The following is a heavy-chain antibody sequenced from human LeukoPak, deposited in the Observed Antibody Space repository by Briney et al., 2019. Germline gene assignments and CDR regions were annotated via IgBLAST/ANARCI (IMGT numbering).Heavy chain of an antibody. CDR2: ISSSSSYI. Sequence: GGSLRLSCAASGFTFSSYSMNWVRQAPGKGLEWVSSISSSSSYIYYADSVKGRFTISRGNAKNSLYLQMNSLRAEDTAVYYCARVHGGHMVRGVLYPWGQGTLVTVSS. CDR3: ARVHGGHMVRGVLYP. D-gene: IGHD3-10*01. CDR1: GFTFSSYS. V-gene: IGHV3-21*01. J-gene: IGHJ5*02.